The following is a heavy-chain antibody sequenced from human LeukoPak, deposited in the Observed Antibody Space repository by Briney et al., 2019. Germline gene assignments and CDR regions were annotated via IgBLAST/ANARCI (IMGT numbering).Heavy chain of an antibody. CDR1: GYTFTGYY. J-gene: IGHJ4*02. V-gene: IGHV1-2*02. CDR2: INPNSGGT. Sequence: ASVKVSFKASGYTFTGYYMHWVRQAPGQGLEWMGWINPNSGGTNYAQKFQGRVTMTRDTSISTAYMELSRLRSDDTAVYYCATLSAGYGEGSDYWGQGTLVTVSS. D-gene: IGHD4-17*01. CDR3: ATLSAGYGEGSDY.